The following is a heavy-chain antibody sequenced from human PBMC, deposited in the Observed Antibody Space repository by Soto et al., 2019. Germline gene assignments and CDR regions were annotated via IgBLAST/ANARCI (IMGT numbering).Heavy chain of an antibody. V-gene: IGHV1-18*01. CDR3: ARDRTPQTGTHGYWFDP. CDR2: ISAYNGNT. Sequence: GASVKVSCKASGYTFTIYGIIWVRQAPGQGLEWMGWISAYNGNTNYAQKLQGRVTMTTDTSTGTAYMELRSLRSDDTAVYYCARDRTPQTGTHGYWFDPWGQGTLVTVSS. CDR1: GYTFTIYG. J-gene: IGHJ5*02. D-gene: IGHD1-1*01.